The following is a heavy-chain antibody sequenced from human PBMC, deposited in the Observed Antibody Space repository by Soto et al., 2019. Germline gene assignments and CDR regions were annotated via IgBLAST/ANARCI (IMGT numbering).Heavy chain of an antibody. CDR1: GDSISTSDYY. CDR2: INHSGST. CDR3: ARLNGYCVSTGCHGYYGMDV. D-gene: IGHD2-2*03. J-gene: IGHJ6*02. Sequence: SETLSLTCTVSGDSISTSDYYWSWIRQPPGKGLEWIGEINHSGSTNYNPSLLSRVTISADTSMNEFSLRLSSVTAADTAVYYCARLNGYCVSTGCHGYYGMDVWRQGTTVTVSS. V-gene: IGHV4-39*01.